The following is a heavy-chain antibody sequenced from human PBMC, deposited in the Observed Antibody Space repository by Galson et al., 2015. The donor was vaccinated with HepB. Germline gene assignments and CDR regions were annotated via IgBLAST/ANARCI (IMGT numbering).Heavy chain of an antibody. CDR1: GFTFSSYG. D-gene: IGHD3-3*01. CDR2: IWYDGSNK. CDR3: ARDESGARRVDSFWSGYYTSDYYYYYYMDV. J-gene: IGHJ6*03. V-gene: IGHV3-33*01. Sequence: SLRLSCAASGFTFSSYGMHWVRQAPGKGLEWVAVIWYDGSNKYYADSVKGRFTISRDNSKNTLYLQMNSLRAEDTAVYYCARDESGARRVDSFWSGYYTSDYYYYYYMDVWGKGTTVTVSS.